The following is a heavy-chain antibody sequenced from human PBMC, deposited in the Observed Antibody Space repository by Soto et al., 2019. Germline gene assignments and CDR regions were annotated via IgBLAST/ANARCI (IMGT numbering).Heavy chain of an antibody. CDR1: GFSLSTSGVG. J-gene: IGHJ4*02. V-gene: IGHV2-5*02. CDR2: IYWDDDK. D-gene: IGHD3-10*01. CDR3: AHIVVRGVIEGTPYY. Sequence: QITLKESGPTLVKPTQTLTLTCTFSGFSLSTSGVGVGWIRQPPGKALEWLALIYWDDDKRYSPSLKSRLTITKDTTKHQVVLTMTNMDPVDTATYYCAHIVVRGVIEGTPYYWGQGTLVTVSS.